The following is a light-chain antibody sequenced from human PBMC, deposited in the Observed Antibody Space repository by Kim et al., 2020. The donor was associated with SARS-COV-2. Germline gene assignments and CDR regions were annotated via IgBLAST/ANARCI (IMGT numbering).Light chain of an antibody. V-gene: IGKV1-5*03. J-gene: IGKJ1*01. CDR2: RAS. Sequence: SASVGDRVTISCRASQSVSSYLAWYQQKPGKAPRLLMHRASILETWVPSRFSGSGSGTEFTLTISSLQPDDFATYYFQQYNTYPTFGQGTKVEIK. CDR3: QQYNTYPT. CDR1: QSVSSY.